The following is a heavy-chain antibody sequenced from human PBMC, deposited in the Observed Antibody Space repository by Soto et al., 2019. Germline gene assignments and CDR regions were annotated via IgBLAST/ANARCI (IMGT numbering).Heavy chain of an antibody. Sequence: PLETLSLTCTVSGGSINTYYWTWIRQPPGKGLEWIGYIYYSGYTISNPSLRSRVTISVDTSKNQFSLRLTSVTAADTAVYYCARDLLRYGTRGMDVWGQGTTVTVSS. CDR2: IYYSGYT. J-gene: IGHJ6*02. CDR1: GGSINTYY. D-gene: IGHD3-9*01. CDR3: ARDLLRYGTRGMDV. V-gene: IGHV4-59*01.